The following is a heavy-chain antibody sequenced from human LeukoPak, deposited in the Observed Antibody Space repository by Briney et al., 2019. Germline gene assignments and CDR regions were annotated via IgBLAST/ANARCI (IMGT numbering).Heavy chain of an antibody. CDR1: GYSISSGYY. CDR3: ARGGVYYGSGSYYSLSY. V-gene: IGHV4-30-4*08. J-gene: IGHJ4*02. Sequence: PSETLSLTCTVSGYSISSGYYWGWIRQPPGKGLEWIGYIYYSGSTYYNPSLKSRVTISVDTSKNQFSLKLSSVTAADTAVYYCARGGVYYGSGSYYSLSYWGQGTLVTVSS. D-gene: IGHD3-10*01. CDR2: IYYSGST.